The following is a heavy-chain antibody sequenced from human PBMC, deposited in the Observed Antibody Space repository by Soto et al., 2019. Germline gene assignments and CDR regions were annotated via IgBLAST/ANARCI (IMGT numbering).Heavy chain of an antibody. CDR3: ARGRNYAYYPHWYFDL. D-gene: IGHD3-16*01. J-gene: IGHJ2*01. CDR1: GGSISSGGYF. CDR2: ISDSGST. Sequence: QVQLQESGPGLVKPSQTLSLTCTVSGGSISSGGYFWSWIRQHTGMGLEWIGYISDSGSTYYNPSLMSRVTISIDTSKNQFSLKLSSVTAADTAVYYCARGRNYAYYPHWYFDLWGRGTLVTVSS. V-gene: IGHV4-31*03.